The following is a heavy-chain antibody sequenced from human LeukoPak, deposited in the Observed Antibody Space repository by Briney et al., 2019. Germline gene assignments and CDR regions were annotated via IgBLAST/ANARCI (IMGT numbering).Heavy chain of an antibody. Sequence: ASVKVSCKASGYTFTSYAMHWVRQAPGQRLEWMGWINAGNGNTKYSQKFQGRVTITRDTSASTAYMELSSLRSEDTDVYYCTRKVGATDFDYWGQGTLVTVSS. CDR2: INAGNGNT. D-gene: IGHD1-26*01. CDR1: GYTFTSYA. J-gene: IGHJ4*02. CDR3: TRKVGATDFDY. V-gene: IGHV1-3*01.